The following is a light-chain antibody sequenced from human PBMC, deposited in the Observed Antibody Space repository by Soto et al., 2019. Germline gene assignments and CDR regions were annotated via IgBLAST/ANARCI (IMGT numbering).Light chain of an antibody. J-gene: IGKJ3*01. V-gene: IGKV3-20*01. Sequence: ILLTQSPGNLSLSPGERATLSCRASQSVSSSYLAWYQQKPGQAPRLLIYGASSRANGIPDRFSGSGSGTDFTLTISRLEPEDFALYYCQQYGSSQGFTFGPGTKVDIK. CDR2: GAS. CDR3: QQYGSSQGFT. CDR1: QSVSSSY.